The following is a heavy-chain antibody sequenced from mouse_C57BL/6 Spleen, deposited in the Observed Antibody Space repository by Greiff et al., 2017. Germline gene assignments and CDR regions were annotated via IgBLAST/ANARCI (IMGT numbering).Heavy chain of an antibody. CDR1: GYTFTSYW. V-gene: IGHV1-53*01. J-gene: IGHJ2*01. Sequence: QVQLQQPGTELVKPGASVKLSCKASGYTFTSYWMHWVKQRPGQSLEWIGNINPSNGGTNYNEKFKSKATLTVDKSSSTAYMQLSSLTSEDSAVYYCARSRAAQAWLFDYWGQGTTLTVSS. CDR2: INPSNGGT. CDR3: ARSRAAQAWLFDY. D-gene: IGHD3-2*02.